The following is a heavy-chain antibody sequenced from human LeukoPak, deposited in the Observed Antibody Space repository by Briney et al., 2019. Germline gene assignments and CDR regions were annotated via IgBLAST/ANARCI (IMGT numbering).Heavy chain of an antibody. CDR2: INPNTGGT. V-gene: IGHV1-2*02. D-gene: IGHD3-10*01. Sequence: ASVKVSCKASGYSFIGYYLRWVRQAPGQGLEWMGWINPNTGGTNYAQIFQGRVTMTRDTSISTAYMELSRLRSDDTAIYYCARDREPHYYGSGSQGWFDPWGQATLVTVSS. CDR1: GYSFIGYY. J-gene: IGHJ5*02. CDR3: ARDREPHYYGSGSQGWFDP.